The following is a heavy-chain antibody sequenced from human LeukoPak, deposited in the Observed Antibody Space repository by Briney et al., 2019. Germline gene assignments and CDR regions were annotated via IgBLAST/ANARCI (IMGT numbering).Heavy chain of an antibody. CDR3: AKDWPSYYYDSSGYSRDG. D-gene: IGHD3-22*01. CDR1: GFTFSSYA. J-gene: IGHJ4*02. CDR2: ISGSGGST. V-gene: IGHV3-23*01. Sequence: GGSLRLSCAASGFTFSSYAMSWVRQAPGKGLEWVSAISGSGGSTYYADSVKGRFTISRDNSKNTLYLQMNSLRAEDTAVYYCAKDWPSYYYDSSGYSRDGWGQGTLVTVSS.